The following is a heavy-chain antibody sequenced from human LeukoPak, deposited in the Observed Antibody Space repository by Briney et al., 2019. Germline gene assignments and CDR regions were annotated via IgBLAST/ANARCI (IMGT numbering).Heavy chain of an antibody. CDR2: ISYDGSNE. J-gene: IGHJ4*02. V-gene: IGHV3-30*04. CDR3: ASSGWVLDVFDY. CDR1: GFTVSSYA. Sequence: PGGSLRLSCAASGFTVSSYAMHWVRQAPGKGLEWVAVISYDGSNEYYADSVKGRFTISRDNSKNTLYLQMNSLRAEDTAVYYCASSGWVLDVFDYWGQGTLVTVSS. D-gene: IGHD1-26*01.